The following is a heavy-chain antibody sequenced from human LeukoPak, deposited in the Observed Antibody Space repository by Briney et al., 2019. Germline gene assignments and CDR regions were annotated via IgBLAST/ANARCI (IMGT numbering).Heavy chain of an antibody. CDR3: ARGASYGGNWGVDY. V-gene: IGHV3-7*01. Sequence: GGSLRLSCAASGFTFSSHAMNWVRQAPGKGLEWVANIKQDGSEKYYVDSVKGRFTISRDNAKNSLYLQMNSLRAEDTAVYYCARGASYGGNWGVDYWGQGTLVTVSS. J-gene: IGHJ4*02. CDR2: IKQDGSEK. D-gene: IGHD4-23*01. CDR1: GFTFSSHA.